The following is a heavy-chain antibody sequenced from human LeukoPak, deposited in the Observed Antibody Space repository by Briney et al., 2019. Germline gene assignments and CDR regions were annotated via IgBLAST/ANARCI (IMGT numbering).Heavy chain of an antibody. D-gene: IGHD5-24*01. Sequence: SQTLSLTCAVSGGSISSGGYSWSWTRQPPGKGLEWIGYIYHSGSTYYNPSLKSRVTISVDRSKNQFSLKLSSVTAADTAVYYCARGRATPREMATMSWFDPWGQGTLVTVSS. V-gene: IGHV4-30-2*01. CDR3: ARGRATPREMATMSWFDP. CDR1: GGSISSGGYS. J-gene: IGHJ5*02. CDR2: IYHSGST.